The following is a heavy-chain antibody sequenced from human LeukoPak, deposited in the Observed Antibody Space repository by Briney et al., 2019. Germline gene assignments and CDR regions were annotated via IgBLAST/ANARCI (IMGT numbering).Heavy chain of an antibody. CDR1: GFTFSSYW. V-gene: IGHV3-74*01. CDR2: INSDGSST. J-gene: IGHJ4*02. Sequence: PGGFLRLSCAASGFTFSSYWMHWVRHAPGKGLVWVSRINSDGSSTSYADSVKGRFTISRDNAKNTLYLQMNSLRAEDTAVYYCARLRVGATAMVQFFDYWGQGTLVTVSS. CDR3: ARLRVGATAMVQFFDY. D-gene: IGHD5-18*01.